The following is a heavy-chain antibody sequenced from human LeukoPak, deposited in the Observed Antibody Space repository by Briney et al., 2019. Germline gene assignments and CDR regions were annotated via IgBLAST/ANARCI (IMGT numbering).Heavy chain of an antibody. J-gene: IGHJ4*02. Sequence: SETLSLTCTVSGGSISIYYWSWVRQPPGRGLEWLGYVYNSGSTDYNPSLKSRVTISADTSKNQFSLKLSSVTAADTAVYYCVRDRELFYWGQGTLVTVSS. CDR3: VRDRELFY. CDR2: VYNSGST. CDR1: GGSISIYY. V-gene: IGHV4-59*01. D-gene: IGHD1-7*01.